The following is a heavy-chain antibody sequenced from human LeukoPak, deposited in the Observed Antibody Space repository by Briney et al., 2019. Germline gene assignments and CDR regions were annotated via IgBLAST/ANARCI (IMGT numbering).Heavy chain of an antibody. D-gene: IGHD3-16*02. V-gene: IGHV4-59*01. CDR1: GGSISYYY. CDR2: IYYSGST. J-gene: IGHJ4*02. Sequence: SETLSLTCTVSGGSISYYYWSWIRRPPGKGLEWIGYIYYSGSTNYNSSLKGRVTISVDTSKNQFSLKLSSVTAADTAVYYCARGSYDYVWGSYRYNDYWGQGTLVTVSS. CDR3: ARGSYDYVWGSYRYNDY.